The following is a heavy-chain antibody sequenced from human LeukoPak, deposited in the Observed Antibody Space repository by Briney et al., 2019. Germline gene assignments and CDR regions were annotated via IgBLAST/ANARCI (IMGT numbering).Heavy chain of an antibody. CDR2: TRNKANSYTT. J-gene: IGHJ4*02. CDR1: GFTFSDHY. D-gene: IGHD5-24*01. V-gene: IGHV3-72*01. Sequence: PGGSLRLSCAASGFTFSDHYMDWVRQAPGKGLEWVGRTRNKANSYTTEYAASVKGRFTISRDDSKYSLYLRMNSLKTEDTAVYYCARVQARWLQPIDYWGQGTLVTVSS. CDR3: ARVQARWLQPIDY.